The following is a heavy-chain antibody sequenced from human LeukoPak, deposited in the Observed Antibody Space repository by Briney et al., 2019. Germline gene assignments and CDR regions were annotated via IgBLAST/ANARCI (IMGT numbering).Heavy chain of an antibody. J-gene: IGHJ3*02. D-gene: IGHD1-26*01. V-gene: IGHV4-39*01. CDR2: IYYSGST. CDR3: ARERSWSSPHAFVI. CDR1: RGSISSSSYY. Sequence: PSETLSLTCTVSRGSISSSSYYWGWIRQPPGEGLEWIGNIYYSGSTYNNPPLKSGVTIPVDTLKQEFSLTVGSVTAALSAACARARERSWSSPHAFVILGRGRMVTV.